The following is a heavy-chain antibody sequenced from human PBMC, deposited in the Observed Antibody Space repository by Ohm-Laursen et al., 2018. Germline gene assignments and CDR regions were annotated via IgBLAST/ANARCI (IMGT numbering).Heavy chain of an antibody. CDR1: GGSISSYY. V-gene: IGHV4-39*01. CDR3: AGQYDSSGYHIY. D-gene: IGHD3-22*01. Sequence: GTLSLTCTVSGGSISSYYWGWIRQPPGKGLEWIGSIYYSGSTYYNPSLKSRVTISVDTSKNQFSLKLSSVTAADTAVYYCAGQYDSSGYHIYWGQGTLVTVSS. CDR2: IYYSGST. J-gene: IGHJ4*02.